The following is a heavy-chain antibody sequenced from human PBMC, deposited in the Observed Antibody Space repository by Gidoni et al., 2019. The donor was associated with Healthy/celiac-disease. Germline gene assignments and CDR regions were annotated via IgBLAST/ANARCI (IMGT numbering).Heavy chain of an antibody. CDR2: ISSSGSTI. CDR3: ASEGPAASSDY. CDR1: GFTFSSYS. J-gene: IGHJ4*02. Sequence: EVQLVESGGGLVKPGGSLRLSCAASGFTFSSYSMNWVRQAPGKGLEWVSSISSSGSTIYYADSVKGRFTISRDNAKNSLYLQMNSLRAEDTAVYYCASEGPAASSDYWGQGTLVTVSS. D-gene: IGHD2-2*01. V-gene: IGHV3-21*01.